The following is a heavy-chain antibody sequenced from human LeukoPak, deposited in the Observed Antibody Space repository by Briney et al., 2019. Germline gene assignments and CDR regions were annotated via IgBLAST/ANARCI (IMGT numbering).Heavy chain of an antibody. V-gene: IGHV3-15*01. CDR1: GFTFSTFA. Sequence: GGSLRLSCAASGFTFSTFAMIWVRQPPGKGLEWVGRIKSKTDGGTTDYAAPVKGRFTISRDDSKNTLYLQMNSLKTEDTAVYYCTTGGYNWNDVSLYYYYMDVWGKGTTVTISS. CDR3: TTGGYNWNDVSLYYYYMDV. CDR2: IKSKTDGGTT. J-gene: IGHJ6*03. D-gene: IGHD1-1*01.